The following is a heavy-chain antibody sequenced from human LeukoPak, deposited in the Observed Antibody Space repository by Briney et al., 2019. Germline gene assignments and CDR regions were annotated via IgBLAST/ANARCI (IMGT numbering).Heavy chain of an antibody. D-gene: IGHD1-26*01. V-gene: IGHV5-51*01. Sequence: GESLKISCQGSGYSFTSYWIGWVRQLPGKGLEWMGIIYPGDSDTRYSPSFQGQVTISADKSISTAYLQWSSLKASDTAMYYCARVRDIEGANNWFDPWGQGTLVTVSS. J-gene: IGHJ5*02. CDR2: IYPGDSDT. CDR1: GYSFTSYW. CDR3: ARVRDIEGANNWFDP.